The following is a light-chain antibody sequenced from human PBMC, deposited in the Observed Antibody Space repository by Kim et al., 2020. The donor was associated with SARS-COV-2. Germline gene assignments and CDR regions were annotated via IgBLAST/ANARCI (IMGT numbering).Light chain of an antibody. CDR3: CTFAGNALWV. V-gene: IGLV2-23*02. J-gene: IGLJ3*02. CDR1: SSDVGNYNL. CDR2: EVN. Sequence: QSALTQPASVSGSPGQSITISCTGTSSDVGNYNLVSWHQHHPGKAPKLIIYEVNKRPSGVSNRFSGSKSGNTASLTISGLQSEDEADYYCCTFAGNALWVFGGGTKLTVL.